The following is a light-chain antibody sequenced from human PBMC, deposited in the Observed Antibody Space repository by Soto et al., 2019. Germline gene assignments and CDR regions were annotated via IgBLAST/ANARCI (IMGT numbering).Light chain of an antibody. Sequence: QSALTQPPSVSGSPGQSVTISCTGTSSDVGSYNRVSWNQQPPGTAPKLMIYEVSNRPSGVPDRFSGSKSGNTASLTISGLQAEDEADYYCSLYTSSSTLFGGGTKLTVL. CDR2: EVS. CDR3: SLYTSSSTL. CDR1: SSDVGSYNR. J-gene: IGLJ2*01. V-gene: IGLV2-18*01.